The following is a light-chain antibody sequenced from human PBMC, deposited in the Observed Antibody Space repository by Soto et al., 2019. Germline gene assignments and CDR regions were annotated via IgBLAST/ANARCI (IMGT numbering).Light chain of an antibody. CDR3: SSFTTSTTLVV. J-gene: IGLJ2*01. CDR2: DVD. V-gene: IGLV2-14*01. CDR1: SSDVGGYNY. Sequence: QSVLTQPASVSGSPGQSITISCTGTSSDVGGYNYVSWYQQCPGKAPKLMVYDVDNRPSGVSNRFSGSKSANTASLTISGLQPEDEADYYCSSFTTSTTLVVFGGGTQLTVL.